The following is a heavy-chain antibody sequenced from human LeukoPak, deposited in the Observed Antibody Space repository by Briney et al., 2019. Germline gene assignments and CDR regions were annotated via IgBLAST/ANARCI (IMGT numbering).Heavy chain of an antibody. Sequence: GGSLRLSCEASGFTLSSYSMNWVRQAPGKGLEWVSSISSSSSYIYYADSVKGRFTISRDNAKNSLYLQMNSLRAEDTAVYYCASYYDFWSGYYTYYFDYWGQGTLVTVSS. D-gene: IGHD3-3*01. CDR1: GFTLSSYS. J-gene: IGHJ4*02. CDR2: ISSSSSYI. V-gene: IGHV3-21*01. CDR3: ASYYDFWSGYYTYYFDY.